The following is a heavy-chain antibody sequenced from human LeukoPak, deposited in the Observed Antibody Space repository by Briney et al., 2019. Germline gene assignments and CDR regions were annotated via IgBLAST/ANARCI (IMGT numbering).Heavy chain of an antibody. CDR2: IYYSGST. J-gene: IGHJ4*02. V-gene: IGHV4-59*08. CDR3: ARGHSSGWTLYYFDY. Sequence: PSETLSLTCTVPGGSISSYYWSWIRQPPGKGLEWIGYIYYSGSTNYNPSLKSRVTISVDTSKNQFSLKLSSVTAADTAVYYCARGHSSGWTLYYFDYWGQGALVTVSS. D-gene: IGHD6-19*01. CDR1: GGSISSYY.